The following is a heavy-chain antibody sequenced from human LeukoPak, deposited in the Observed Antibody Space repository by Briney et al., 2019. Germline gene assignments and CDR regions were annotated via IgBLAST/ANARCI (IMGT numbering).Heavy chain of an antibody. J-gene: IGHJ5*02. Sequence: SETLSLTCTVSGGSISSYYWSWIRQPPGKGLEWIGSIYYSGSTYYNPSLKSRVTISVDTSKNQFSLKLSSVTAADTAVYYCARTNKRYFDWLLRGTQFDPWGQGTLVTVSS. CDR2: IYYSGST. V-gene: IGHV4-59*12. CDR3: ARTNKRYFDWLLRGTQFDP. D-gene: IGHD3-9*01. CDR1: GGSISSYY.